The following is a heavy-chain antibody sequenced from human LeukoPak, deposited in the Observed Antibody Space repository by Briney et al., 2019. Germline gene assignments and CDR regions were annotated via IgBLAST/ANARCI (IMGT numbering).Heavy chain of an antibody. J-gene: IGHJ4*02. CDR1: GFALSTYY. V-gene: IGHV3-30*18. Sequence: GGSLRLSCAASGFALSTYYIHWVRQPPGKGLEWVAVISYDGSNTHYTDSVKGRFTISRDNSKNTLHLQMNSLRPEDTAVYYCAKSLSSGWASYYFGHWGQGTPVTLSS. CDR3: AKSLSSGWASYYFGH. CDR2: ISYDGSNT. D-gene: IGHD6-19*01.